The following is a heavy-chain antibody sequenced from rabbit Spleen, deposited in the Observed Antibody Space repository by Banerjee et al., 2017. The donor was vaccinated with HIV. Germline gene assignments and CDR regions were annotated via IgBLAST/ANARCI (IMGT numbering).Heavy chain of an antibody. CDR1: GFSFSTKYY. CDR2: IFTGSGRSTYT. D-gene: IGHD3-3*01. Sequence: QEQLVESGGGLVTPGASLTLTCKASGFSFSTKYYMCWVRQAPGKGLEWIGCIFTGSGRSTYTYYASWAKGRLTISKTSSTTVTLQMTSLTAADTATYFCARGNDVAGDGYALWGPGTLVTVS. CDR3: ARGNDVAGDGYAL. V-gene: IGHV1S45*01. J-gene: IGHJ4*01.